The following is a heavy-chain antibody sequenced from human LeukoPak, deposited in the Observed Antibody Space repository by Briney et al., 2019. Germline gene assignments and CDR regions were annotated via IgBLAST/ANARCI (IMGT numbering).Heavy chain of an antibody. Sequence: TGGSLRLSCAASGFTFNSYSMNWVRQAPGKGLGWVSYISSSSSTIYYADSVKGRFTSSRDNAKNSRYLQMNSLRAEDTAVYYCARDQRPYDFWIGMTDAFDIWGQGTMVTVSS. V-gene: IGHV3-48*01. CDR3: ARDQRPYDFWIGMTDAFDI. CDR2: ISSSSSTI. CDR1: GFTFNSYS. D-gene: IGHD3-3*01. J-gene: IGHJ3*02.